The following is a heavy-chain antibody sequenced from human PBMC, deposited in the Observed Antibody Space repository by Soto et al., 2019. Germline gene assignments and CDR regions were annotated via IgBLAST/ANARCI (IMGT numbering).Heavy chain of an antibody. Sequence: GGSLRLSCAASGFTFSSYWMSWVRQAPGKGLEWVANIKQDGSEKYYVDSVKGRFTISRDNAKNSLYLQMNSLRAEDTAVYYCARDRITMVRGHWFDPWGQGTLVTVSS. V-gene: IGHV3-7*01. D-gene: IGHD3-10*01. J-gene: IGHJ5*02. CDR1: GFTFSSYW. CDR3: ARDRITMVRGHWFDP. CDR2: IKQDGSEK.